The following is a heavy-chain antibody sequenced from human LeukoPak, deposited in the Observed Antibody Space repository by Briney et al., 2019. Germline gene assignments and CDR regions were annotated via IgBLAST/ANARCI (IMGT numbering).Heavy chain of an antibody. CDR2: ISWNSGSI. V-gene: IGHV3-9*01. J-gene: IGHJ3*02. Sequence: GGSLRLSCAVSGFTFDDYDMHWVRQAPGKGLEWVSGISWNSGSIGYADSVKGRFTISRDNAKNSLYLQMNSLRAEDTALYYCAKDRRGSGYSAFDIWGQGTMVTVSS. CDR3: AKDRRGSGYSAFDI. D-gene: IGHD3-22*01. CDR1: GFTFDDYD.